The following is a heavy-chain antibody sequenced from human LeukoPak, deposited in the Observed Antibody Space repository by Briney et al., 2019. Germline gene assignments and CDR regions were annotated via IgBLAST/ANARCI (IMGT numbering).Heavy chain of an antibody. D-gene: IGHD3-3*01. CDR1: GGSISSYY. CDR3: AKGDFWSGYLFDY. J-gene: IGHJ4*02. CDR2: IYYSGST. V-gene: IGHV4-59*01. Sequence: SETLSLTCTASGGSISSYYWSWIRQPPGKGLEWIGYIYYSGSTNYNPSLKSRVTISVDTSKNQISLKLSSVTAADTAVYYCAKGDFWSGYLFDYWGQGTLVTVSS.